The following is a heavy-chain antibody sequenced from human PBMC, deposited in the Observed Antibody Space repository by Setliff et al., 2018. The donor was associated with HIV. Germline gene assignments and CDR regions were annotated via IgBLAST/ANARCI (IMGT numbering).Heavy chain of an antibody. V-gene: IGHV1-24*01. CDR3: ATDHGAAGAFDY. D-gene: IGHD1-26*01. J-gene: IGHJ4*02. CDR2: FDPEDGES. Sequence: GPSVKVSCKISGYTLTELSRRWVRQAPGKGLEWMGRFDPEDGESIYAQKFQGRVTMTDDTSADTAYMELRSLTSEDTAVYYCATDHGAAGAFDYWGQGTLVTVSS. CDR1: GYTLTELS.